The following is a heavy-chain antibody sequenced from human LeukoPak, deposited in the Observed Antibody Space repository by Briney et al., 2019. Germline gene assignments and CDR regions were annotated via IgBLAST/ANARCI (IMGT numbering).Heavy chain of an antibody. D-gene: IGHD3-22*01. J-gene: IGHJ4*02. CDR2: IIPILGIA. CDR1: GGTFSSYA. V-gene: IGHV1-69*04. CDR3: ATVVVVIGNMDY. Sequence: SVKVSCKASGGTFSSYAISWVRQAPGQGLEWMGRIIPILGIANYAQKFQGRVTITADKSTSTAYMELSSLRSEDTAVYYCATVVVVIGNMDYWGQGTLVTVSS.